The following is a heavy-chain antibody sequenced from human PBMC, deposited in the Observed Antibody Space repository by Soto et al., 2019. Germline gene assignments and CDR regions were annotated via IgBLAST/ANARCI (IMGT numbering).Heavy chain of an antibody. D-gene: IGHD6-13*01. Sequence: EVQLLESGGDLVQPGGSLRLSCAASGFTFTNYAMSWVRQAPGKGLEWVSYVSSSAGSTYYADSVKGRFTISRDNSKNTLYLQMNSLRAADTAVYYCAKEETIASSGTWGDFDYWGQGTLVTVSS. V-gene: IGHV3-23*01. CDR2: VSSSAGST. CDR3: AKEETIASSGTWGDFDY. CDR1: GFTFTNYA. J-gene: IGHJ4*02.